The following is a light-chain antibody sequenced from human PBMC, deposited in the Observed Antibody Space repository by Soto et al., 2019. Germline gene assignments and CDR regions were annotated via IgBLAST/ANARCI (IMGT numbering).Light chain of an antibody. CDR1: QCISRD. J-gene: IGKJ5*01. CDR3: QHLNSYSVT. Sequence: LHLTQSPSPLSASVGDKGTITCRAIQCISRDLAWYQQKPGKAPKLLIYSASTVPNGGPSRFSGSGFGTEFTLTISGLQPEDFATYYSQHLNSYSVTFRQGTRLEIK. CDR2: SAS. V-gene: IGKV1-9*01.